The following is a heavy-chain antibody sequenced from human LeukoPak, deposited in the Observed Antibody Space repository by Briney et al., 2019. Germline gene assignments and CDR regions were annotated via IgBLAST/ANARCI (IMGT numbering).Heavy chain of an antibody. CDR1: GFTFSSYS. CDR3: ARAKEGYYGSGSYRTPDY. D-gene: IGHD3-10*01. V-gene: IGHV3-21*01. CDR2: ISSSSSYI. Sequence: PGGSLRLSCAASGFTFSSYSMNWVRQAPGKGLEWVSSISSSSSYIYYADSVKGRFTISRDNAKNSLYLQMNSLRAEDTAVYYCARAKEGYYGSGSYRTPDYWGQGTLVTVSS. J-gene: IGHJ4*02.